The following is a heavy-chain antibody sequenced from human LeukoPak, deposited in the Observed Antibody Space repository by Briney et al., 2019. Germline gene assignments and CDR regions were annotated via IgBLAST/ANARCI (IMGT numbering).Heavy chain of an antibody. CDR2: INHSGST. Sequence: SETLPLTCAVYGGSFSGYYWSWIRQPPGKGLEWIGEINHSGSTNYNPSLKSRVTISVDTSKNQFSLKLSSATAADTAVYYCASSYCSGGSCYRSFDYWGQGTLVTVSS. D-gene: IGHD2-15*01. CDR3: ASSYCSGGSCYRSFDY. V-gene: IGHV4-34*01. CDR1: GGSFSGYY. J-gene: IGHJ4*02.